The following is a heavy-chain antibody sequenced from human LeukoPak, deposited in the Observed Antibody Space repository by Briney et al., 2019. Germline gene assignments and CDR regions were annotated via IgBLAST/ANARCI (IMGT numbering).Heavy chain of an antibody. CDR2: IRYNGNNK. J-gene: IGHJ5*02. D-gene: IGHD6-13*01. CDR1: GFTLSSYG. V-gene: IGHV3-30*02. CDR3: AKDPYSSAWFSRDWFDP. Sequence: PGGSLRLSCAASGFTLSSYGMHWVRQAPGKGLEWVAFIRYNGNNKYYADSVKGRFTISRDNSKNTLYLQMNSLRAEDTAVYYCAKDPYSSAWFSRDWFDPWGQGTLVTVSS.